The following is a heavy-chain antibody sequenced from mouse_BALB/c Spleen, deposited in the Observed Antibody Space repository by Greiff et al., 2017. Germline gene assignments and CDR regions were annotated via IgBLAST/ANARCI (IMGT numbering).Heavy chain of an antibody. J-gene: IGHJ3*01. CDR2: ISSGGST. Sequence: EVHLVESGGGLVKPGGSLKLSCAASGFTFSSYAMSWVRQTPEKRLEWVASISSGGSTYYPDSVKGRFTISRDNARNILYLQMSSLRSEDTAMYYCARDEVYDYAWFAYWGQGTLVTVSA. V-gene: IGHV5-6-5*01. CDR1: GFTFSSYA. CDR3: ARDEVYDYAWFAY. D-gene: IGHD2-4*01.